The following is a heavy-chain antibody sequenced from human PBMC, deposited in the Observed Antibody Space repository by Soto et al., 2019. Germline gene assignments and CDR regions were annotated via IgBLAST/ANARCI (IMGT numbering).Heavy chain of an antibody. CDR1: GYSFTNYW. V-gene: IGHV5-51*01. CDR3: ARRDYYDSSGLGAFDV. J-gene: IGHJ3*01. Sequence: GESLKISCKGSGYSFTNYWIGWVRQMPGKGLEWMGIIYPGDSDTRYSPSFQGQVTISADKSISTAYLQWSSLKASDTAMYYCARRDYYDSSGLGAFDVWGQGTMVTVSS. D-gene: IGHD3-22*01. CDR2: IYPGDSDT.